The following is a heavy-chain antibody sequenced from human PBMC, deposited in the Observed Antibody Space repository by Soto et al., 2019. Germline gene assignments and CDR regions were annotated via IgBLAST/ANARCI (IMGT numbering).Heavy chain of an antibody. CDR2: IYSGGST. V-gene: IGHV3-66*01. CDR1: GLTVSSNY. CDR3: AREASGYCGSSGCPRGFYYYYMDV. J-gene: IGHJ6*03. Sequence: EVHLVESGGGLVQPGGSLRLSCAASGLTVSSNYMSWVRQAPGKGLEWVSVIYSGGSTYYADSVRGRFAISRDNSKNTLYLQMNSLRAEDTAVYYCAREASGYCGSSGCPRGFYYYYMDVWGKGTTVTVSS. D-gene: IGHD2-2*01.